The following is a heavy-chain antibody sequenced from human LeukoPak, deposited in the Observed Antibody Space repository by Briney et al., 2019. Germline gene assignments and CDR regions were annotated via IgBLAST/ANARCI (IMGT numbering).Heavy chain of an antibody. CDR1: GGSIGGYY. D-gene: IGHD5-24*01. V-gene: IGHV4-59*08. Sequence: PSETLSLTWAVSGGSIGGYYGSWIRQPPGKGLEYIGYVFYSESTNYNPSRKSRVTISADTSKNQFSLKLSSVTAADTAVYYCARRRDGYNLFDYWGQGTLVTVSS. CDR2: VFYSEST. J-gene: IGHJ4*02. CDR3: ARRRDGYNLFDY.